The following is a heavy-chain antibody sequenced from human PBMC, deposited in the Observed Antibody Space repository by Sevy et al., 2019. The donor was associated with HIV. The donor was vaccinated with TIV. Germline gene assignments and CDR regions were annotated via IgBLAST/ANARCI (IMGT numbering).Heavy chain of an antibody. CDR2: ITNSGSTK. J-gene: IGHJ4*02. Sequence: GGSLRLSCTASGXPFSSYEMNWVRQAPGKGLEWVSYITNSGSTKYYSDSVKGRFTISRDNAKNSLYLQMNNLRAEDTAVYYCARDLPPSATTVAXXDXXXRGTLVTVSS. D-gene: IGHD4-17*01. CDR3: ARDLPPSATTVAXXDX. CDR1: GXPFSSYE. V-gene: IGHV3-48*03.